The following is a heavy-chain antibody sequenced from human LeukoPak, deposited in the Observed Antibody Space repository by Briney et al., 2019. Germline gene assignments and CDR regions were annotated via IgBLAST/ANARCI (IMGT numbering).Heavy chain of an antibody. J-gene: IGHJ6*02. D-gene: IGHD4-17*01. CDR3: TRLYGDYPHYYYYYGMDV. CDR2: IRSKANSYAT. V-gene: IGHV3-73*01. Sequence: GGSLTLSCAASGFTFSGSAMHWVRQASGKGLEWVGRIRSKANSYATAYAASVKGRFTISRDDSKNTAYLQMNSLKTEDTAVYYCTRLYGDYPHYYYYYGMDVWGQGTTVTVS. CDR1: GFTFSGSA.